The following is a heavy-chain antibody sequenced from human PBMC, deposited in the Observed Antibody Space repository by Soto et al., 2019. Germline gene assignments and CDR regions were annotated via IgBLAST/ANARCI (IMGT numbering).Heavy chain of an antibody. V-gene: IGHV1-69*01. Sequence: QVQLVQSGAEVKKPGSSVKVSCKASGGTFTGNPISWVRQAPGRGLEWMGGIVPMFGTTNYAQKFQGRVTINADESTTTAYMELNSLRSEETAVYYCGRENSIASLSYYYGMEVWGQGTTVTVSS. CDR1: GGTFTGNP. D-gene: IGHD6-6*01. J-gene: IGHJ6*02. CDR2: IVPMFGTT. CDR3: GRENSIASLSYYYGMEV.